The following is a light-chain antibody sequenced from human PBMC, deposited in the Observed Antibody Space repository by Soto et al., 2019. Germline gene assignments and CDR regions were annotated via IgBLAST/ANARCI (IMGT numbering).Light chain of an antibody. CDR1: QGFDNY. CDR2: AAS. Sequence: IQLTQTPSSMFASVGDRVTITCRASQGFDNYLAWYQQKPGKVPKLLIYAASVLQSGVSSRFSGGGSGTAFTLTISSLQPKDIATYYCQKYNSAPLTSGGGAKVDI. J-gene: IGKJ4*01. CDR3: QKYNSAPLT. V-gene: IGKV1-27*01.